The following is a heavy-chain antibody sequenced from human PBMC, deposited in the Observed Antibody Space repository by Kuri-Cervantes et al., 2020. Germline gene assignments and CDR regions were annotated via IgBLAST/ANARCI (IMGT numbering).Heavy chain of an antibody. Sequence: GESLKISCAASGFTFSSYSMNWVRQAPGKGLEWVSSISSSSSYIYYADSVKGRFTISRDNAKNSLYLQMNSLRAEDTALYYCAKDMGDVYWGQGTLVTVSS. CDR2: ISSSSSYI. D-gene: IGHD3-16*01. CDR1: GFTFSSYS. J-gene: IGHJ4*02. CDR3: AKDMGDVY. V-gene: IGHV3-21*04.